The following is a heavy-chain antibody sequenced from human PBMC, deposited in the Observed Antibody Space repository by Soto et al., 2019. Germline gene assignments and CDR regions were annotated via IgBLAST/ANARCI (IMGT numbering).Heavy chain of an antibody. CDR1: GFTFSSYS. D-gene: IGHD2-2*01. V-gene: IGHV3-48*01. Sequence: EVQLVESGGGLVQPGGSLRLSCAASGFTFSSYSMNWVRQAPGKGLEWVSYISSSSSTIYYADSVKGRFTISRDNAKNSLYLQMNSLRAEDTAVYYCAVEYLPEYYYYYYYMDVWGKGTTVTVSS. CDR3: AVEYLPEYYYYYYYMDV. J-gene: IGHJ6*03. CDR2: ISSSSSTI.